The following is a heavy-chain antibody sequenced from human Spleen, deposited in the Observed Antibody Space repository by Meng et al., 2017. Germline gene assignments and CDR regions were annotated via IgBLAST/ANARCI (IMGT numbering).Heavy chain of an antibody. CDR2: ISAYNGNR. CDR3: ARDTGAGTVYTLDH. D-gene: IGHD6-19*01. V-gene: IGHV1-18*01. J-gene: IGHJ4*02. Sequence: QGKLVQGGAEVKKPGASVKVSCEASGYTFTSYGISWVRQATGQGLEWMAWISAYNGNRNYAQKFQGRVSVTTDTSTSTAYMELRGLRSDDTAVFYCARDTGAGTVYTLDHWGQGTLVTVSS. CDR1: GYTFTSYG.